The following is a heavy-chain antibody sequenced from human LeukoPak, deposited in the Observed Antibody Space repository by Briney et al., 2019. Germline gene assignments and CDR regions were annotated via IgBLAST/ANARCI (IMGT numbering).Heavy chain of an antibody. D-gene: IGHD6-19*01. J-gene: IGHJ4*02. CDR1: GFTFSSYA. CDR3: ARVSSGRAVAGHYFDY. Sequence: QPGGSLRLSCAASGFTFSSYAMHWVRQAPGKGLEWVAVISYDGSNKYYADSAKGRFTISRDNSKNTLYLQMNSLRAEDTAVYYCARVSSGRAVAGHYFDYWGQGTLVTVSS. V-gene: IGHV3-30-3*01. CDR2: ISYDGSNK.